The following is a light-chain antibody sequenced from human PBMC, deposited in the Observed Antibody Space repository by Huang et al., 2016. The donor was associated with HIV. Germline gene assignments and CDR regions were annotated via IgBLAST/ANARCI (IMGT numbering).Light chain of an antibody. Sequence: DIQMTQSPSSLSASVGDRVTITCRASQDIPNSLAWYQQKPGKAPNLLVYAASRLESGIPARFSGGGSGTIYTLTISSLQPEDSAIYYCQQYFNPLPITFGQGTRLEI. J-gene: IGKJ5*01. CDR2: AAS. V-gene: IGKV1-NL1*01. CDR1: QDIPNS. CDR3: QQYFNPLPIT.